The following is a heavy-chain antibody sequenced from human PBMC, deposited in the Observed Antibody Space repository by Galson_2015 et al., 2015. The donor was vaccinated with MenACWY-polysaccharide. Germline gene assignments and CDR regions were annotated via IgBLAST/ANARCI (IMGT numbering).Heavy chain of an antibody. CDR3: ARAPRPDKTFGYFDY. CDR1: GDSISSSF. CDR2: IYYSGST. V-gene: IGHV4-59*01. J-gene: IGHJ4*02. Sequence: ETLSLTCTVSGDSISSSFWNWFRQPPGQGLEWVGWIYYSGSTKYTPSLESRVTISLDASKNQFSLRLSSVTAADTAVYYCARAPRPDKTFGYFDYWGQGILVTVST. D-gene: IGHD3-16*01.